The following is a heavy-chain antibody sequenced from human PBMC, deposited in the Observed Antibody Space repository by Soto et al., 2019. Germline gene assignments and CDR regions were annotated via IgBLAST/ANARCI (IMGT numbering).Heavy chain of an antibody. J-gene: IGHJ5*02. V-gene: IGHV4-34*01. CDR2: INHSGST. CDR3: ARVYILEEYYDILTGGGLNGFDP. CDR1: GGSFSGYY. Sequence: SETLSLTCAVYGGSFSGYYWSWIRQPPGKGLEWIGEINHSGSTNCNPSLKIRVTISVDTSKNQFSLKLSSVTAADTAVYYCARVYILEEYYDILTGGGLNGFDPWGQGTLVTVSS. D-gene: IGHD3-9*01.